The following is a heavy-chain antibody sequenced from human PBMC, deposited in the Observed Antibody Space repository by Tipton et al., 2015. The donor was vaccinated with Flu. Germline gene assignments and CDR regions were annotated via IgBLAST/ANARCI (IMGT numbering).Heavy chain of an antibody. D-gene: IGHD2/OR15-2a*01. J-gene: IGHJ4*02. CDR3: AKNMDSLFFFDH. V-gene: IGHV3-23*01. CDR1: GFRFSTFA. Sequence: GSLRLSCEASGFRFSTFAMNWVRQAPGKGLEWVSTMTGSGAGTYFADSVKGRFAISRDNSKNILYLQMNSLRAEDTATYYCAKNMDSLFFFDHWGQGTLVTVSS. CDR2: MTGSGAGT.